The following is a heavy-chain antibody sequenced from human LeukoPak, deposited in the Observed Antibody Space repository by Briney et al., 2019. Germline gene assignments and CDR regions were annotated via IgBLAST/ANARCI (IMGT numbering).Heavy chain of an antibody. J-gene: IGHJ3*02. CDR2: IIPIFGTA. Sequence: SVKVSCKASGGTFSSYAISWVRQAPGQGLEWMGGIIPIFGTANYAQKFQGRVTITADESTSTAYMELSSLRSEDTAVYYCARALRNWNYDAFDIWGQGTMVTVSS. CDR1: GGTFSSYA. D-gene: IGHD1-7*01. CDR3: ARALRNWNYDAFDI. V-gene: IGHV1-69*13.